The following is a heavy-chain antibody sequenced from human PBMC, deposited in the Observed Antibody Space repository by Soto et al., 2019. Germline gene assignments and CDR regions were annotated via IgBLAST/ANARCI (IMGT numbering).Heavy chain of an antibody. V-gene: IGHV3-66*01. Sequence: EVQLVESGGGLVQPGGSLRLSCAASGFTVSSNYMSWVRQAPGKGLEWVSVIYSGGTTYYADSVKGRFTISRDNSKNTLYLQMNRLRAEDKAVYYRARNGDSSDYRGWFDPWGQGTLVTVSS. CDR2: IYSGGTT. D-gene: IGHD3-22*01. CDR3: ARNGDSSDYRGWFDP. CDR1: GFTVSSNY. J-gene: IGHJ5*02.